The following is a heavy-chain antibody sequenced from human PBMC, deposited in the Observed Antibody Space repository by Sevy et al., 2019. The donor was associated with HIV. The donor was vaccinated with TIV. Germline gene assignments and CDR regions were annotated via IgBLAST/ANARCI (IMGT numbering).Heavy chain of an antibody. CDR1: GFTFGDYA. J-gene: IGHJ6*02. D-gene: IGHD5-18*01. CDR2: IRSKAYGGTT. V-gene: IGHV3-49*03. CDR3: KVDTAMADYYYYGMDV. Sequence: GGSLRLSCTASGFTFGDYAMSWFRQAPGKGLEWVGFIRSKAYGGTTEYAASLKGRFTISRDDSKSIAYLQMNSLKTEDTAVYYCKVDTAMADYYYYGMDVWGQGTTVTVSS.